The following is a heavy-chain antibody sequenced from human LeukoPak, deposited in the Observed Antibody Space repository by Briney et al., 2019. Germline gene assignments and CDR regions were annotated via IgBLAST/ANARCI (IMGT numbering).Heavy chain of an antibody. J-gene: IGHJ6*03. CDR2: ISSSGSTI. V-gene: IGHV3-11*01. D-gene: IGHD3-10*01. Sequence: GGSLRLSCAASGFTFSDYYMSWIRQAPGKGLEWVSYISSSGSTIYYADSVKGRFTISRDNAKNSLYLQMNSLRAEDMAVYYCARLWSSSFYYYYMDVWGKGTTVTVSS. CDR3: ARLWSSSFYYYYMDV. CDR1: GFTFSDYY.